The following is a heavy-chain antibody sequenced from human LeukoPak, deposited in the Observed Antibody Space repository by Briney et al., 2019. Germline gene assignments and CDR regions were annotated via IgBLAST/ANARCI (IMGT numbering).Heavy chain of an antibody. Sequence: KSSETLSLTCAVSGGSISSSNWWSWVRQPPGKGLEWIGEINHSGSTNYNPSLKSRVTISVDTSKNQFSLKLSSVTAADTAVYYCARPGRGVIRWFDPWGQGTLVTVSS. CDR3: ARPGRGVIRWFDP. CDR1: GGSISSSNW. J-gene: IGHJ5*02. CDR2: INHSGST. D-gene: IGHD3-10*01. V-gene: IGHV4-4*02.